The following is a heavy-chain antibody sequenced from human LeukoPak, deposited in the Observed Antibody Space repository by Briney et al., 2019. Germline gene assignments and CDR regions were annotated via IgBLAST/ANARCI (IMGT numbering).Heavy chain of an antibody. V-gene: IGHV1-2*02. CDR2: INPNSGGT. D-gene: IGHD3-10*01. Sequence: ASVKVSCKASGYTFTGYYMHWMRQAPGQGLEWMGWINPNSGGTNYAQKFQGRVTMTRDTSISTAYMELSRLRSDYTAVYYCARTPVMVRGFNWFDPWGQGTLVTVSS. CDR3: ARTPVMVRGFNWFDP. CDR1: GYTFTGYY. J-gene: IGHJ5*02.